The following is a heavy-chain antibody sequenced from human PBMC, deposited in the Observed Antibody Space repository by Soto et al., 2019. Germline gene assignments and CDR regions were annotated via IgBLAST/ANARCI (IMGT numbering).Heavy chain of an antibody. V-gene: IGHV1-69*01. CDR3: ARASTAYYDSSGIDY. CDR1: GGTFSSYA. CDR2: IIPIFGTA. J-gene: IGHJ4*02. Sequence: QVQLVQSGAEVKKPGSSVKVSCKSSGGTFSSYAISWVRQAPGQGLEWMGGIIPIFGTANYAQKFQGRVTITAYESTSTAYMELSSRSSEDTAVYYCARASTAYYDSSGIDYWVQGTLVTVSS. D-gene: IGHD3-22*01.